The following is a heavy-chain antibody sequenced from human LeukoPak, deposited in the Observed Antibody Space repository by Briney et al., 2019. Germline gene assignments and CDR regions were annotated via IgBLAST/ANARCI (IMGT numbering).Heavy chain of an antibody. CDR1: GYTFTSYD. D-gene: IGHD3-10*01. J-gene: IGHJ5*02. CDR2: MNPNSGNT. V-gene: IGHV1-8*03. CDR3: ARAPRITMVRGVIYWFDP. Sequence: ASVKVSCKASGYTFTSYDINWVRQATGQGLEWMGWMNPNSGNTGYAQKFQGRVTITRNTSISTAYMELSSLRSEDAAVYYCARAPRITMVRGVIYWFDPWGQGTLVTVSS.